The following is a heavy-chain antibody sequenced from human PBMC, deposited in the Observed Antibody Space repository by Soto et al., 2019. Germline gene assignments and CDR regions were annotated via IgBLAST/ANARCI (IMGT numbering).Heavy chain of an antibody. J-gene: IGHJ4*02. CDR1: GFTFSSYS. CDR3: ARMRGSYDFDY. Sequence: EVQLVESGGGLVKPGGSLRLSCAASGFTFSSYSMNWVRQAPGKGLEWVSSITSSTSYKDYADSVKGRFTISRDNAKNSLYLQMNSLRAEDTAVYYCARMRGSYDFDYWGQGTLVTVSS. D-gene: IGHD1-26*01. V-gene: IGHV3-21*01. CDR2: ITSSTSYK.